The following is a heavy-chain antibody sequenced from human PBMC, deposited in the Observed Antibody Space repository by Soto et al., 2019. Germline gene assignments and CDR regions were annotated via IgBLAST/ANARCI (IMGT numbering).Heavy chain of an antibody. V-gene: IGHV4-34*01. CDR3: ARLSWFDP. CDR2: INHSGST. J-gene: IGHJ5*02. CDR1: GGSFSGYY. Sequence: ETLSLTCAVSGGSFSGYYWSWIRQPPGKGLEWIGEINHSGSTNYNPSLESRVTISVDTSKNQFSLKLSSVTAADTAVYYCARLSWFDPWGQGTLVTVSS.